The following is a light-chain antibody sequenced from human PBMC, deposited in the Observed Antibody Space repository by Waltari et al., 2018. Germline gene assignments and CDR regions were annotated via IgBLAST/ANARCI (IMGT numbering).Light chain of an antibody. Sequence: VLLTQSPDSLSVSPGDTVILSCRAIQSVRTNLFWYPQKAGQAPRTLIYGASTRASGVPSRFSGSGSETDFTLIISSLQSEDAAVYFCQQYYVWPPITFGGGTKLEI. CDR1: QSVRTN. CDR2: GAS. J-gene: IGKJ4*01. CDR3: QQYYVWPPIT. V-gene: IGKV3-15*01.